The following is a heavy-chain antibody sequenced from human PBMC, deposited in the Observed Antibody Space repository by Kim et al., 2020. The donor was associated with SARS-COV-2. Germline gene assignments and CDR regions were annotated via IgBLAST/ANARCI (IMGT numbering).Heavy chain of an antibody. CDR2: ISYDGSNK. CDR3: ASEYCSGGSCDYSNPILDY. J-gene: IGHJ4*02. V-gene: IGHV3-30*04. CDR1: GFTFSSYA. Sequence: GGSLRLSCAASGFTFSSYAMHWVRQAPGKGLEWVAVISYDGSNKYYADSVKGRFTISRDNSKNTLYLQMNSLRAEDTAVYYCASEYCSGGSCDYSNPILDYWGQGTLVTVSS. D-gene: IGHD2-15*01.